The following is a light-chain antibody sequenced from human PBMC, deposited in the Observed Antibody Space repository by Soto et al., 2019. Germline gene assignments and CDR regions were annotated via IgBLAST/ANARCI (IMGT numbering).Light chain of an antibody. CDR2: DVS. J-gene: IGLJ1*01. V-gene: IGLV2-14*01. Sequence: QSVLAQPASVSGSPGQSITISCTGTSSDVGGYNYVSWYQQHPGRAPKLMIYDVSNRPSGVSNRFSGSKSGNTASLTISGLQVEYVAHYYCSSYTIRSTLFGTGSKVTVL. CDR3: SSYTIRSTL. CDR1: SSDVGGYNY.